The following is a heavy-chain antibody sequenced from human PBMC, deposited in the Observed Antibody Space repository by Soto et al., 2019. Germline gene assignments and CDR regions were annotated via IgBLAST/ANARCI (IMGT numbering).Heavy chain of an antibody. CDR2: INHSGST. Sequence: QVQLQQWGAGLLKPSETLSLTCAVYGGSFSGYYWTWIRQPPGTGLEWIGEINHSGSTNYNPSLKSRVTISVDTSSNQFSLKLTSVTAADTAVYYCARDKITGLFDYWGQRTLVTVSS. CDR3: ARDKITGLFDY. CDR1: GGSFSGYY. V-gene: IGHV4-34*01. D-gene: IGHD2-8*02. J-gene: IGHJ4*02.